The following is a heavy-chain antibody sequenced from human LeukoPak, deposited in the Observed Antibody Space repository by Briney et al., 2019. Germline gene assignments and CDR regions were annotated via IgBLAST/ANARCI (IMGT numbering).Heavy chain of an antibody. D-gene: IGHD2-15*01. V-gene: IGHV1-69*13. Sequence: SVGVSCKASGGTFSSYAISWVRQAPGQGLEWMGGIIPIFGTANYAQKFQGRVTITADESTSTAYMELSSLRSEDTAVYYCARTLYCSGGSCYDWGQGTLVTVSS. CDR2: IIPIFGTA. CDR3: ARTLYCSGGSCYD. CDR1: GGTFSSYA. J-gene: IGHJ4*02.